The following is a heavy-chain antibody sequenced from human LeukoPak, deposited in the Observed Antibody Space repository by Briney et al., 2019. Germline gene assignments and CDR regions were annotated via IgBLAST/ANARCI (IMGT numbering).Heavy chain of an antibody. D-gene: IGHD2-15*01. V-gene: IGHV4-4*07. J-gene: IGHJ4*02. CDR3: ARGYCSGGSCYYFDY. CDR1: GGSISGCS. CDR2: IYSGGTT. Sequence: SETLSLTCTVSGGSISGCSWSWIRQPAGKGLEWIGRIYSGGTTNYNPSLKSRVIMSVDTSNNRFSLKLSSVTAADTAIYYCARGYCSGGSCYYFDYWGQGTLVIVSS.